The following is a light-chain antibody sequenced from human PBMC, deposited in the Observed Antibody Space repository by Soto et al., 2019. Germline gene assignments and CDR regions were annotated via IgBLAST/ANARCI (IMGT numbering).Light chain of an antibody. Sequence: QSVLTQSPSASASLGASVKLTCTLSSGHSSYAIAWHQQQPEKGPRYLMKLNSDGSHTKGDGIPDRFSGSSSGAERYLTISSLQSEDEADYYCQTWGTGIPVAFGGGTKVTVL. V-gene: IGLV4-69*01. CDR3: QTWGTGIPVA. CDR2: LNSDGSH. CDR1: SGHSSYA. J-gene: IGLJ2*01.